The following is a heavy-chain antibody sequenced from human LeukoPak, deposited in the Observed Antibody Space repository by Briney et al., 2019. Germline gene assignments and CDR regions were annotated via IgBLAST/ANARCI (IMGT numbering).Heavy chain of an antibody. J-gene: IGHJ4*02. V-gene: IGHV3-33*01. CDR1: GFIFSSYV. CDR3: ARDRKAVAADY. Sequence: PGGSLRLSCAASGFIFSSYVMHWVRQGPGKGLEWVAFIWPDGTNKYYRDSVKGRFTISRDNSKNTLYLQMNSLRAEDTAVYYCARDRKAVAADYWGQGTLVTVSS. CDR2: IWPDGTNK. D-gene: IGHD6-19*01.